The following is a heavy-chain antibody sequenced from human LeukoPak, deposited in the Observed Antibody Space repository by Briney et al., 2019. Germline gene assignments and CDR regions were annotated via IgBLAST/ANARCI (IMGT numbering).Heavy chain of an antibody. CDR3: AKCATYYYDSSGYYDY. D-gene: IGHD3-22*01. CDR2: VRYDGINK. Sequence: GGPLRLSCAASGFTFSNYGMHWVRQAPGKGLEWVAFVRYDGINKYYADSVKGRFTISRDNSKNTLYLQMNSLRAEDTAVYYCAKCATYYYDSSGYYDYWGQGTLVTVSS. J-gene: IGHJ4*02. V-gene: IGHV3-30*02. CDR1: GFTFSNYG.